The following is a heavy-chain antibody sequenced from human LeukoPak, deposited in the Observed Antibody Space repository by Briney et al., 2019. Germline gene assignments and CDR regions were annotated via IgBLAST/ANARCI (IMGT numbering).Heavy chain of an antibody. V-gene: IGHV3-48*04. D-gene: IGHD1-26*01. CDR2: ISSSGSTI. CDR3: ARRRYSGSSQHFDY. J-gene: IGHJ4*02. CDR1: GFIFSSYS. Sequence: GGSLRLSCAASGFIFSSYSMNWVRQAPGKGLEWVSYISSSGSTIYYADSVKGRFTISRDSAKNSLYLQMNSLRAEDTAVYYCARRRYSGSSQHFDYWGQGTLVTVSS.